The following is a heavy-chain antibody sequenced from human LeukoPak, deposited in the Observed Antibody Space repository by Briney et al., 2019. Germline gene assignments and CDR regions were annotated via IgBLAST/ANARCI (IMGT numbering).Heavy chain of an antibody. J-gene: IGHJ5*02. D-gene: IGHD6-6*01. CDR2: INPNSGGT. CDR3: ARDLSGSIHRIAARYWFDP. CDR1: GYTFTSYY. Sequence: ASVKVSCKASGYTFTSYYMHWARQAPGQGLEWMGWINPNSGGTNYAQEFQGRVIMTRDTSISTAYMELSRLRSDDTAVYYCARDLSGSIHRIAARYWFDPWGQGTLVTVSS. V-gene: IGHV1-2*02.